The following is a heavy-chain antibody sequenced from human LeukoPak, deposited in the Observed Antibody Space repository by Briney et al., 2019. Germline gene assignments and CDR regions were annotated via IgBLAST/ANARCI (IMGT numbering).Heavy chain of an antibody. J-gene: IGHJ6*03. CDR2: INPNSGGT. CDR3: ARDDAARRPYYYYYYMDV. Sequence: WASAKVSCKASGYTFTGYYMHWVRRAPGQGLEWMGWINPNSGGTNYAQKFQGRVTMTRDTSISTAYMELSRLRSDDTAVYYCARDDAARRPYYYYYYMDVWGKGTTVTVSS. V-gene: IGHV1-2*02. D-gene: IGHD6-6*01. CDR1: GYTFTGYY.